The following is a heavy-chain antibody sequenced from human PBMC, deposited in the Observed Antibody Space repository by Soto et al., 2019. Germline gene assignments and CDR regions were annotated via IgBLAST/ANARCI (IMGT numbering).Heavy chain of an antibody. CDR1: GGSISSYY. CDR2: IYYSGST. J-gene: IGHJ4*02. Sequence: QVQLQESGPGLVKPSETLSLTCTVSGGSISSYYWSWIRQPPGKGLEWIGYIYYSGSTNYNPSLKSRVTISVDTSKNQFSLKLSSVTAADTAVYYCARQIQYGGQLLFDYWGQGTLVTVSS. V-gene: IGHV4-59*08. D-gene: IGHD4-17*01. CDR3: ARQIQYGGQLLFDY.